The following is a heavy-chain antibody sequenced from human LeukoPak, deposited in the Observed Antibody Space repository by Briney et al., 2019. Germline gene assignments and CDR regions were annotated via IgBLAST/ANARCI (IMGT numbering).Heavy chain of an antibody. V-gene: IGHV1-2*02. Sequence: ASVKVSCKASGYTFTGYYMHWVRQAPGQGLEWMGWINPNSGGTNYAQKFQGRVTMTRDTSISTAYMELSRLRSDDTAVYYCARGSGGAARPDYYYYMDVWGKGTTVTVSS. CDR1: GYTFTGYY. D-gene: IGHD6-6*01. CDR2: INPNSGGT. CDR3: ARGSGGAARPDYYYYMDV. J-gene: IGHJ6*03.